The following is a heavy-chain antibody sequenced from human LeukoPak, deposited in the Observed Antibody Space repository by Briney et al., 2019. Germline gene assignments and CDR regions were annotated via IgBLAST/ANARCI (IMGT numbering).Heavy chain of an antibody. V-gene: IGHV4-59*01. CDR3: AMNHYCSSTSCFKPDNWFDP. CDR2: IYYSGST. Sequence: SETLSLTCTVSGGSISSYYLSWIRQPPGQGLEWIGYIYYSGSTNYNPSLKSRVTISVDTSKNQFSLKLSSVTAADTAVYYCAMNHYCSSTSCFKPDNWFDPWGQGTLVTVSS. J-gene: IGHJ5*02. CDR1: GGSISSYY. D-gene: IGHD2-2*01.